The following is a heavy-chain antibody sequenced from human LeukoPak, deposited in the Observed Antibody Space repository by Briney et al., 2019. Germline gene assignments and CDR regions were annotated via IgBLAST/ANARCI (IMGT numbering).Heavy chain of an antibody. V-gene: IGHV1-8*02. CDR1: GYTFSGYS. D-gene: IGHD3-22*01. Sequence: VASLRVSCKASGYTFSGYSITWVRQAPGQGLEWMGWMNPNSGNTGYAQKFQGRVTMTRNTSIGTAYMELSSLRSEDTAVYYCARGWGGPRSITMIVVVKPYYYMDVWGKGTTVTVSS. J-gene: IGHJ6*03. CDR3: ARGWGGPRSITMIVVVKPYYYMDV. CDR2: MNPNSGNT.